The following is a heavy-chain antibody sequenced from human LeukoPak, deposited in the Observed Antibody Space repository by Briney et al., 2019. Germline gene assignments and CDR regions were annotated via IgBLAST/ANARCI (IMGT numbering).Heavy chain of an antibody. Sequence: PSETLSLTCTVSGDSISSSSYYWGWIRQPPGKGLEWIGNIYYSGSTYYNPSLKSRVTISVDTSKNQFSLKLSSVTAADTAVYYCANIYDGSGYYNPDYWGQGTLVTVSS. CDR1: GDSISSSSYY. V-gene: IGHV4-39*07. J-gene: IGHJ4*02. D-gene: IGHD3-22*01. CDR3: ANIYDGSGYYNPDY. CDR2: IYYSGST.